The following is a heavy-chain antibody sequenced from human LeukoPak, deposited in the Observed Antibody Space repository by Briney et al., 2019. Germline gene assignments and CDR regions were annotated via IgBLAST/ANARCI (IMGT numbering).Heavy chain of an antibody. J-gene: IGHJ4*02. V-gene: IGHV3-64*02. D-gene: IGHD6-19*01. CDR2: ISGNGDYT. CDR1: GFTLKRYC. Sequence: GALRLSCAASGFTLKRYCMHWVRQAPGKGLEYVSAISGNGDYTYYTDSVKGSFTVSRDNSKNTLYLQVGSLRAEDMAVYYCARRGLSVAAPDYWGQGALVTVTS. CDR3: ARRGLSVAAPDY.